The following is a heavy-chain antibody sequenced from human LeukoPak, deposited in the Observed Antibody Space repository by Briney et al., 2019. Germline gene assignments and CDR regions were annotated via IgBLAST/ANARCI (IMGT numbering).Heavy chain of an antibody. D-gene: IGHD1/OR15-1a*01. CDR1: GYSISSGYY. V-gene: IGHV4-38-2*02. CDR2: IYHSGST. J-gene: IGHJ6*02. Sequence: MPSETLSLTCTVSGYSISSGYYWGWIRQPPGKGLEWIGSIYHSGSTYYNPSLKSRVTISVDTSKNQFSLKLSSVTAADTAVYYCARQKWEQQGRDYYFNGLDVWGPGTTVIVSS. CDR3: ARQKWEQQGRDYYFNGLDV.